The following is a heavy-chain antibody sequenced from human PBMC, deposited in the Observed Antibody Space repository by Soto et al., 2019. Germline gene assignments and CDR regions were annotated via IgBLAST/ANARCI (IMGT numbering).Heavy chain of an antibody. J-gene: IGHJ6*02. D-gene: IGHD3-10*01. Sequence: ASVKVSCKASGYTFTGYYMHWVRQAPGQGLEWMGWINPNSGGTNYAQKFQGWVTMTRDTSISTAYMELSRLRSDDTAVYYCARGRGASYYGSGSYSPMDVWGQGTTVTVSS. V-gene: IGHV1-2*04. CDR2: INPNSGGT. CDR1: GYTFTGYY. CDR3: ARGRGASYYGSGSYSPMDV.